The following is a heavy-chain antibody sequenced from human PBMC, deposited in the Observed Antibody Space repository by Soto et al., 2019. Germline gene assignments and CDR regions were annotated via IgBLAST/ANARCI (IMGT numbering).Heavy chain of an antibody. V-gene: IGHV3-11*03. D-gene: IGHD2-2*01. J-gene: IGHJ4*02. CDR1: GFTFSDYY. CDR3: ARATVVPAAYFDY. CDR2: ISSSSSYT. Sequence: GGSLRLSCAASGFTFSDYYMSWIRQAPGKGLEWVSYISSSSSYTNYADSVKGRFTISRDNAKNSLYLQMNSLIAEDTAVYYCARATVVPAAYFDYWGQGTLVTVSS.